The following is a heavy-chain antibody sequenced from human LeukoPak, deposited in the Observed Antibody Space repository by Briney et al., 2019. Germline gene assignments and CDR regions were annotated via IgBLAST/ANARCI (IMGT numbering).Heavy chain of an antibody. J-gene: IGHJ4*02. CDR2: IWYDGSNK. Sequence: GGSLRLSCAVSGFTFSSYGMHWVRQAPGKGLEWVAVIWYDGSNKYYADSVKGRFTISRDNSKNTLYLQMNSLRAEDTAVYYCAKDLNRIVVVPAVLDYWGQGTLVTVSS. D-gene: IGHD2-2*01. CDR3: AKDLNRIVVVPAVLDY. V-gene: IGHV3-33*06. CDR1: GFTFSSYG.